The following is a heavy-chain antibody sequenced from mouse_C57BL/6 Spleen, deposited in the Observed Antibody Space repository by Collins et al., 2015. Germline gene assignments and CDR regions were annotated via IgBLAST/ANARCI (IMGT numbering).Heavy chain of an antibody. CDR1: GYTFTSYW. CDR2: IDPSDSYT. D-gene: IGHD4-1*01. Sequence: QVQLQQPGAELVMPGASVKLSCKASGYTFTSYWMHWVKQRPGQGPEWIGEIDPSDSYTNYNQKFKGKSTLTVDKSSSTAYMQLSSLTSEDSAVYYCARGSWVYAMDYWGQGTSVTVSS. CDR3: ARGSWVYAMDY. V-gene: IGHV1-69*01. J-gene: IGHJ4*01.